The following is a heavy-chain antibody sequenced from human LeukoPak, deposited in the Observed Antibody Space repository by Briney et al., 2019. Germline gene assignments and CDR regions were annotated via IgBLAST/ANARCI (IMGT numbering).Heavy chain of an antibody. CDR3: SLVCTPAGIAAAGTGLDD. CDR2: MNPNSGNT. J-gene: IGHJ4*02. CDR1: GYTFTSYD. Sequence: ASLKLSCKASGYTFTSYDISWVRQATGQGLEWMGWMNPNSGNTGYAHKFKGRVTITRNTSISTAYMEMSSLRSEATAVYYCSLVCTPAGIAAAGTGLDDRGQGTLVTVSS. V-gene: IGHV1-8*01. D-gene: IGHD6-13*01.